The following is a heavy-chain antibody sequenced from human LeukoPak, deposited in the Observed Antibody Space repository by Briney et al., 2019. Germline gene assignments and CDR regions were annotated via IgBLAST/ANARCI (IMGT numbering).Heavy chain of an antibody. CDR2: ISGSGGST. J-gene: IGHJ4*02. CDR3: ARDRVGATRGFDY. D-gene: IGHD1-26*01. Sequence: SGGSLRLSCAASGFTFSSYGMSWVRQAPGKGLEWVSAISGSGGSTYYADSVKGRFTISRDNAKNSLYLQMNSLRAEDTAVYYCARDRVGATRGFDYWGQGTLVTVSS. CDR1: GFTFSSYG. V-gene: IGHV3-23*01.